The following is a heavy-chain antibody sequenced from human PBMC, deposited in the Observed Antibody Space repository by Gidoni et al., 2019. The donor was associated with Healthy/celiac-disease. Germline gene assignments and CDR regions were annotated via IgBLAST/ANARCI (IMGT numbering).Heavy chain of an antibody. Sequence: EVQLVESGGGLVQPGRSLRLSCTASGFTFGDYAMSWFRQAPGKGLEWVGFIRSKAYGGTTEYAASVKGRFTIARDDSKSIAYLQMNSLKTEDTAVYYCTREGEQWLVRGWFDPWGQGTLVTVSS. D-gene: IGHD6-19*01. V-gene: IGHV3-49*03. J-gene: IGHJ5*02. CDR1: GFTFGDYA. CDR3: TREGEQWLVRGWFDP. CDR2: IRSKAYGGTT.